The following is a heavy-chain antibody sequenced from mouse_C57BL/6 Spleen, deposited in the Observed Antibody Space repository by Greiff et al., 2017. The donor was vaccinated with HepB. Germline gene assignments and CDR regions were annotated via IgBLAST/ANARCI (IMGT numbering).Heavy chain of an antibody. CDR2: ISSGSSTI. CDR3: ARRGNGAMDY. V-gene: IGHV5-17*01. CDR1: GFTFSDYG. Sequence: EVQLVESGGGLVKPGGSLKLSCAASGFTFSDYGMHWVRQAPEKGLEWVAYISSGSSTIYYADTVKGRFTISRDNAKNTLFLQMTSLRSEDTDMYYCARRGNGAMDYWGQGTSVTVSS. J-gene: IGHJ4*01. D-gene: IGHD2-1*01.